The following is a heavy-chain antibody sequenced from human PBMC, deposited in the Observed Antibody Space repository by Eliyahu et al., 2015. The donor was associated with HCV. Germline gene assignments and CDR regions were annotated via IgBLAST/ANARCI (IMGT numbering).Heavy chain of an antibody. CDR2: ISGSSSYI. Sequence: EVQLVESGGGLVKPGGSLRLSCAASGFSFXSYTMKWVRQAPGKGLGWVSSISGSSSYIYYADSVKGRFTISRDNPKNSLYLQMNSLRAEDAAVYHCARVPTTGSYYYSMDVWGQGTTVTVSS. V-gene: IGHV3-21*01. CDR1: GFSFXSYT. D-gene: IGHD4-17*01. CDR3: ARVPTTGSYYYSMDV. J-gene: IGHJ6*02.